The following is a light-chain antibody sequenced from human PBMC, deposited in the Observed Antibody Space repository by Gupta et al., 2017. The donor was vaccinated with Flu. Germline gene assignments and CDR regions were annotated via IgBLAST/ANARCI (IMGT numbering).Light chain of an antibody. V-gene: IGKV1-39*01. CDR1: ESIGTY. Sequence: DIQMTQSPSSLSASVGDRVTITCRASESIGTYLNWYQHRPGKAPRLLIYAASMLPSGVSSRFSRSRSGTEFTLTISSLRPEDFATDHCQQSYSTVWTFGQGTKVEF. CDR2: AAS. CDR3: QQSYSTVWT. J-gene: IGKJ1*01.